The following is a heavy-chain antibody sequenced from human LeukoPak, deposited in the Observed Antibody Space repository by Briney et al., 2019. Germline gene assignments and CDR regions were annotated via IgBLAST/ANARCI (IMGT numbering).Heavy chain of an antibody. V-gene: IGHV3-11*04. CDR3: TSWGDTTAEYFQR. D-gene: IGHD2-21*02. J-gene: IGHJ1*01. CDR2: VSNSGSSI. CDR1: GFTFSDEY. Sequence: GGSLRLSCAASGFTFSDEYMSWIRQAPGKGLEWISCVSNSGSSIYCADSVKGRFSISRDNAQNSMYLQMNSLRVEDTAVYYCTSWGDTTAEYFQRWGQGTLVTVSS.